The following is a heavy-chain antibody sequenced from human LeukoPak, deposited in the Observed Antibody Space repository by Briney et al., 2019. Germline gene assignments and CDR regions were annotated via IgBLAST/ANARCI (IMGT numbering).Heavy chain of an antibody. D-gene: IGHD3-3*01. Sequence: SETLTLTCAVYGGSFSSYYWGWIRQPPGKGLEWIGSIYYSGSTYYNPSLKSRVTISVDTSKNQFSLKLSSVTAADTAVYYCARGYYDFWSGYQKRGENWFDPWGQGTLVTVSS. J-gene: IGHJ5*02. CDR2: IYYSGST. V-gene: IGHV4-39*07. CDR3: ARGYYDFWSGYQKRGENWFDP. CDR1: GGSFSSYY.